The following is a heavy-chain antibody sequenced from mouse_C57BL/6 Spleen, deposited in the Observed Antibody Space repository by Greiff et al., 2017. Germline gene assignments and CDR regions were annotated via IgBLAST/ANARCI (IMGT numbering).Heavy chain of an antibody. CDR1: GYTFTSYW. CDR2: IDPSDSYT. CDR3: ARRGDSSGYAD. V-gene: IGHV1-69*01. D-gene: IGHD3-2*02. Sequence: QVQLQQPGAELVMPGASVKLSCTASGYTFTSYWMHWVKQRPGQGLEWIGEIDPSDSYTNYNQKFKCKSTLTVDKSSSTAYMQLSSLTSEDSAVYYCARRGDSSGYADWGQGTLVTVSA. J-gene: IGHJ3*01.